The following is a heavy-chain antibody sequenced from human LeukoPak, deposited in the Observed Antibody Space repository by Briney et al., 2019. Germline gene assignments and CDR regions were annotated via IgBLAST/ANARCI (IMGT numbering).Heavy chain of an antibody. CDR3: AKDTDLFPDFWSGYLDY. J-gene: IGHJ4*02. CDR2: ISGDGGST. CDR1: GFTFSSYW. Sequence: GGSLRLSCAASGFTFSSYWMHWVRQAPGKGLEWVSLISGDGGSTYYADSVKGRFTISRDNSKNSLYLQMNSLRTEDTALYYCAKDTDLFPDFWSGYLDYWGQGTLVTVSS. V-gene: IGHV3-43*02. D-gene: IGHD3-3*01.